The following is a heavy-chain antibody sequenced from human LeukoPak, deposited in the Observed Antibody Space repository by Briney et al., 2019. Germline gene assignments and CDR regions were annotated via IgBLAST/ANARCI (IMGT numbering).Heavy chain of an antibody. J-gene: IGHJ4*02. CDR3: AGGGYSYGYYYFDY. CDR1: GDSVSSNSAA. D-gene: IGHD5-18*01. Sequence: SQTLSLTCAISGDSVSSNSAAWNWIRQSPSRGLEWLGRTYYRSKWYNDYVVSVKSRITINPDTSKNQFSLQLNSVTTEDTAVYYCAGGGYSYGYYYFDYWGQGTLVTVSS. CDR2: TYYRSKWYN. V-gene: IGHV6-1*01.